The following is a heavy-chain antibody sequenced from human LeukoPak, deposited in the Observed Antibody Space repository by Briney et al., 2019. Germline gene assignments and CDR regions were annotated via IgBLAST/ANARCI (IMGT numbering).Heavy chain of an antibody. D-gene: IGHD5/OR15-5a*01. CDR2: ISTDSGDT. Sequence: ASVKVSCKVSGYHFSRYHVHWVRPAPGQGLAWIGRISTDSGDTNGAQKFQGRVTMTRDTSISTAYMEFSGLTSDDSAVYYCAGLGSTVKGRIDPWGQGTPVTVST. V-gene: IGHV1-2*02. CDR1: GYHFSRYH. J-gene: IGHJ5*02. CDR3: AGLGSTVKGRIDP.